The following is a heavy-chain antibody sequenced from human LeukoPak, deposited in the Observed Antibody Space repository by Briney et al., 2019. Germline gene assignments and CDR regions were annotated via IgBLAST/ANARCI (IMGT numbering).Heavy chain of an antibody. CDR1: VGTFSSYA. CDR3: ARDRRAYCSGGSCYSPLDY. D-gene: IGHD2-15*01. J-gene: IGHJ4*02. CDR2: IIPIFGTA. V-gene: IGHV1-69*13. Sequence: GASVKVSCKASVGTFSSYAISWVRQAPRQGLEWIGGIIPIFGTANYAQKFQGRVTITADESTSTAYMELSSLRSEGTAVYYCARDRRAYCSGGSCYSPLDYWGQGTLVTVSS.